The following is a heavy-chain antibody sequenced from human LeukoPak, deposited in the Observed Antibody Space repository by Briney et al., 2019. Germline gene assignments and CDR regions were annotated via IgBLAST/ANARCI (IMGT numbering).Heavy chain of an antibody. V-gene: IGHV1-69*06. D-gene: IGHD4-11*01. CDR2: IIPIFGTA. Sequence: SVKVSCKASGGTFSSYAISWVRQAPGQGLEWMGGIIPIFGTANYAQKFQGRVTITADKSTSTAYMELSSLRSEDTAVYYCARGGSTVTTNFDYWGQGTLVTVSS. CDR3: ARGGSTVTTNFDY. CDR1: GGTFSSYA. J-gene: IGHJ4*02.